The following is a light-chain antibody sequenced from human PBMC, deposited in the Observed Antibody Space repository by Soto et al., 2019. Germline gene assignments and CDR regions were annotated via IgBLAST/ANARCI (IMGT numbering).Light chain of an antibody. CDR1: KLGDKY. V-gene: IGLV3-1*01. CDR2: QDS. CDR3: QAWDSSTYV. J-gene: IGLJ1*01. Sequence: SSELTQPTALSVSPGQTASITCSGDKLGDKYACWYQQKPGQSPVLVIYQDSKRPSGIPERFSGSNSGNTATLTISGTQAMDEADYYCQAWDSSTYVFGTGTKVTVL.